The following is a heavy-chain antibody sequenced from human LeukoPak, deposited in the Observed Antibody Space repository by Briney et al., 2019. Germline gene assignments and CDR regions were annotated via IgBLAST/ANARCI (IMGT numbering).Heavy chain of an antibody. D-gene: IGHD3-10*01. J-gene: IGHJ4*02. CDR3: ARVTISGSYKFDC. CDR2: ISGSGGST. V-gene: IGHV3-23*01. Sequence: GGSLRLSCAASGFTFSSYAMSWVRQAPGKGLEWVSAISGSGGSTYYADSVKGRFTISRDNSKNTLYLQMNSLRAEDTAVYYCARVTISGSYKFDCWGQGTLVTVSS. CDR1: GFTFSSYA.